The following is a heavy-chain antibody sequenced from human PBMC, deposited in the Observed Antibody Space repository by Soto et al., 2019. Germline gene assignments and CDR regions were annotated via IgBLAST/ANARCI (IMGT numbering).Heavy chain of an antibody. D-gene: IGHD6-13*01. J-gene: IGHJ5*02. CDR3: AWDSGGAAGYNWFDP. CDR2: ITPFNGNT. CDR1: GYTFTYRY. V-gene: IGHV1-45*02. Sequence: QMQLVQSGAEVKKTGSSVKVSCKASGYTFTYRYLHWVRQAPGQALEWMGWITPFNGNTNYAQKFQDRVTITRDRSMSTAYMELSSLRSEDTAMYYCAWDSGGAAGYNWFDPWGQGTLVTVSS.